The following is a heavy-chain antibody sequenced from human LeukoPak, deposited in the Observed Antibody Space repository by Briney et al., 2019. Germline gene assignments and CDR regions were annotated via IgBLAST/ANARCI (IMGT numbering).Heavy chain of an antibody. CDR1: GYTLTELS. J-gene: IGHJ6*04. Sequence: ASVNVSCKVSGYTLTELSMHWVRQAPGKGLEWMGGFDPEDGETIYAQKFQGRVTMTEDTSTDTAYMELSSLRPEDTAVYYCATRVANYYYGMDVWGKGTTVTVPS. CDR2: FDPEDGET. D-gene: IGHD2-21*01. V-gene: IGHV1-24*01. CDR3: ATRVANYYYGMDV.